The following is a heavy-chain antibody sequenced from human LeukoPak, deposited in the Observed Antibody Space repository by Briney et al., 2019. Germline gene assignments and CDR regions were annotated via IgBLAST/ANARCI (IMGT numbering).Heavy chain of an antibody. V-gene: IGHV4-38-2*01. CDR3: ARATRPAGGSSGWYYAFDI. CDR1: GFTFSTYA. CDR2: IYYSGST. J-gene: IGHJ3*02. Sequence: GSLRLSCAASGFTFSTYAMSWVRQAPGKGLEWIGSIYYSGSTYYNPSLKSRVTISVDTSKNQFSLKLSSVTAADTAVYYCARATRPAGGSSGWYYAFDIWGQGTMVTVSS. D-gene: IGHD6-19*01.